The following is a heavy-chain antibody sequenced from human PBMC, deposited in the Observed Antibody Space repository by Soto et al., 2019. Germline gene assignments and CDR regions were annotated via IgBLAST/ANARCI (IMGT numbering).Heavy chain of an antibody. CDR3: ARLYCSGGSSYSTGRYYYYMDV. V-gene: IGHV3-66*01. D-gene: IGHD2-15*01. CDR1: GFTFSSNY. J-gene: IGHJ6*03. CDR2: IYSGGST. Sequence: GGSLRLSCAASGFTFSSNYMSWVRQAPGKGLEWVSVIYSGGSTYYADSGKCRYTISRDNSKNTLYLQMNSMGAEDTAVYYCARLYCSGGSSYSTGRYYYYMDVWGKGTTVTVSS.